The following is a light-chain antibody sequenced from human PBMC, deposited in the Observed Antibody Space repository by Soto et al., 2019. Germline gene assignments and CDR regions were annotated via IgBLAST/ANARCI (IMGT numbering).Light chain of an antibody. V-gene: IGLV6-57*04. J-gene: IGLJ3*02. CDR1: SGSIASNF. Sequence: NFMLTQPHSVSESPGKTVTISCTRSSGSIASNFVQWYQQRPGSAPTIVIYEDNRRPSGVPDRFSGSIDSSSTSASLTISGLQTEGEADYYCQSYDGGIRVFGGGTKLTVL. CDR2: EDN. CDR3: QSYDGGIRV.